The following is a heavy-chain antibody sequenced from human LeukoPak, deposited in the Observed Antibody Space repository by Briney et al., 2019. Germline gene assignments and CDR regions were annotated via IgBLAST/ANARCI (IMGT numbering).Heavy chain of an antibody. D-gene: IGHD5-18*01. J-gene: IGHJ4*02. CDR3: ARDRSGITGYTYGRGIDY. V-gene: IGHV3-21*01. Sequence: GGSLTLYYAASGFTFCYYPMKWLPQATGMGVEWFTYISGSSTNIYYAVSVKGQFSISRNNAKNSLNLKINSRRAEDTAVYYCARDRSGITGYTYGRGIDYWGQGTLVTASS. CDR2: ISGSSTNI. CDR1: GFTFCYYP.